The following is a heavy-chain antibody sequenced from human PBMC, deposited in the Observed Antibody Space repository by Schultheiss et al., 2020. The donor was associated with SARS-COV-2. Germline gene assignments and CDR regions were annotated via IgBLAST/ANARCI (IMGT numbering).Heavy chain of an antibody. J-gene: IGHJ6*03. CDR3: ARQLVVPAATPMDV. CDR2: ISSSSSTI. D-gene: IGHD2-2*01. Sequence: GGSLRLSCAASGFTFSDYYMSWIRQAPGKGLEWVSYISSSSSTIYYADSVKGRFTISRDNAKNSLYLQMNSLRAEDTAVYYCARQLVVPAATPMDVWGKGTTVTVSS. CDR1: GFTFSDYY. V-gene: IGHV3-11*04.